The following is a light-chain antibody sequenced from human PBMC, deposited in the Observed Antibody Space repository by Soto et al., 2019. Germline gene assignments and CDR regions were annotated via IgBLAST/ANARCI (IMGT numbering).Light chain of an antibody. CDR2: EVS. J-gene: IGLJ1*01. V-gene: IGLV2-14*01. CDR1: SSDVGGYNY. Sequence: QSALTQPASVSGSPGQSIAISCTGTSSDVGGYNYVSWYQQHPGKAPKLMLYEVSNRPSGVSSRFSGSKSGSTASLTISGLQAEDDGDYYCSSSTTTSTLVFGTGTKVTVL. CDR3: SSSTTTSTLV.